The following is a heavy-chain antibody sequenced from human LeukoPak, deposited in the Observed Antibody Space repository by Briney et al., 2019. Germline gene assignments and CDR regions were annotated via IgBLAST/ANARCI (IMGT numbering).Heavy chain of an antibody. V-gene: IGHV3-48*03. Sequence: GGSLRLSCAASGFTFSSYEMNWVRQAPGKGLEWVSYIGGSGSTIYYADSVKGRFTISRDNAKNSLYLQMNRLRGEDTAVYYCARDYLVGGTDSFDIWGQGTMVTVSS. CDR3: ARDYLVGGTDSFDI. CDR1: GFTFSSYE. J-gene: IGHJ3*02. D-gene: IGHD1-1*01. CDR2: IGGSGSTI.